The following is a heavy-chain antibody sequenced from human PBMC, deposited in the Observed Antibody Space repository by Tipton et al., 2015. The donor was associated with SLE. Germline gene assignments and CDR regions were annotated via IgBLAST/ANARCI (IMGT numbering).Heavy chain of an antibody. Sequence: SLRLSCAASGFTFSSYWMSWARQAPGKGLEWVSVIYSGGSTYYADSVKGRFTISRHNSKNTLYLQMNSLRAEDTAVYYCARELNWGSQSYFDYWGQGTLVTVSS. V-gene: IGHV3-53*04. D-gene: IGHD7-27*01. CDR1: GFTFSSYW. CDR2: IYSGGST. J-gene: IGHJ4*02. CDR3: ARELNWGSQSYFDY.